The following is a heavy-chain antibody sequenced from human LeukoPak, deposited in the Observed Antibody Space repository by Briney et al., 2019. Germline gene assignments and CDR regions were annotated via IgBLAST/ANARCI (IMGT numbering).Heavy chain of an antibody. CDR2: IYYSGST. Sequence: SYXWGWIRQPPGKGLEWIGSIYYSGSTYYNPSLKSRVTISVDTSKNQFSLKLSSVTAADTAVYYCARRGYQRGFDYWGQGTLVTVSS. CDR3: ARRGYQRGFDY. V-gene: IGHV4-39*01. D-gene: IGHD6-13*01. J-gene: IGHJ4*02. CDR1: SYX.